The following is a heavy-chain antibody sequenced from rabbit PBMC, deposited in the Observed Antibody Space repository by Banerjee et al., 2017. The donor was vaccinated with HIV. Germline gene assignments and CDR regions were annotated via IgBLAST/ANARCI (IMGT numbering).Heavy chain of an antibody. V-gene: IGHV1S45*01. CDR1: GFSFSNNYV. J-gene: IGHJ4*01. D-gene: IGHD4-1*01. Sequence: QEQLEESGGGLVKPEGSLTLTCKASGFSFSNNYVMCWVRQAPGKGLEWIACINSSSGNTVYARWAKGRFTISKTSSTTVTLQMTSLTAADTATYFCARDLAGGGNFNLWGPGTLVTVS. CDR3: ARDLAGGGNFNL. CDR2: INSSSGNT.